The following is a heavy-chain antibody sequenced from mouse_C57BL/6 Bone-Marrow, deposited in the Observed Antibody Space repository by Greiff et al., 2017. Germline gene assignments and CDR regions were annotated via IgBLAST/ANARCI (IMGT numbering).Heavy chain of an antibody. Sequence: QVQLQQPGAELVMPGASVKLSCKASGYTFTSYWMHWVKQRPGQGLEWIGEIDPSDSYTNYNQKFKGKSTLTVDKSSSTAYMQLSSLTSEDSAVYSCARWGLGDYWGQGTTLTVSS. CDR3: ARWGLGDY. V-gene: IGHV1-69*01. CDR1: GYTFTSYW. J-gene: IGHJ2*01. CDR2: IDPSDSYT. D-gene: IGHD4-1*01.